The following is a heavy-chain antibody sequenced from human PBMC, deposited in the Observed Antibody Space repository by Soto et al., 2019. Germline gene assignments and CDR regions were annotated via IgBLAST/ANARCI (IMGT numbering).Heavy chain of an antibody. CDR1: GFTFTSYA. J-gene: IGHJ4*02. CDR2: ISGSGGST. CDR3: AKDNNTPICSGGSCYPGY. V-gene: IGHV3-23*01. D-gene: IGHD2-15*01. Sequence: EVQLLESGGGLVQPGGSLRLSCAASGFTFTSYAMSWVRQAPGKGLEWVSAISGSGGSTYYADSVKGRFTISRDHSKNTLSLQMNSLRAEDTAVYYCAKDNNTPICSGGSCYPGYWGQGTLVTVSS.